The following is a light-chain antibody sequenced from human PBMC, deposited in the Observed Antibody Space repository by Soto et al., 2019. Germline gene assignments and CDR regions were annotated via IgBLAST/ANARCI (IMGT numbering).Light chain of an antibody. J-gene: IGKJ1*01. CDR1: QGISNY. V-gene: IGKV1-27*01. CDR2: AAS. Sequence: DIQMTQSPSSLSASVGDRVTITCRASQGISNYLAWYQQKPRKVPKLLIYAASTLQSGVTSRFSGSGSGTDFTLTISSLQPEDVATYYFQKYNSAPWTFGQGTKVEIK. CDR3: QKYNSAPWT.